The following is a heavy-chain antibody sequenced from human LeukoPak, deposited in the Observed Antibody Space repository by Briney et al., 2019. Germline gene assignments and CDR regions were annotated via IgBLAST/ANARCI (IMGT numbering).Heavy chain of an antibody. J-gene: IGHJ6*03. CDR2: INHSGTT. V-gene: IGHV4-34*01. Sequence: SETLSLTCGVSGGSLSGYLWNWVRQSPGKGLEWIGEINHSGTTNYNPSLKSRVTIPLDRSRNQFSLNLTSVTAADTAVFYCARGVKQLARFYFYMDVWGKGTTVTVSS. CDR3: ARGVKQLARFYFYMDV. CDR1: GGSLSGYL. D-gene: IGHD3-22*01.